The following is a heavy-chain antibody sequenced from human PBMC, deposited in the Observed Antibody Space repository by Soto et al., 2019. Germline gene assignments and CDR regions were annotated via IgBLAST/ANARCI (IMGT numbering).Heavy chain of an antibody. CDR3: ARHRPSDIVATHYYYYMDV. Sequence: GESLKISCKGSGYSFTSYWIGWVRQMPGKGLEWMGIIYPGDSDTRYSPSFQGQVTISADKSISTAYLQWSSLKASDTAMYYCARHRPSDIVATHYYYYMDVWDKGTTVTVSS. D-gene: IGHD5-12*01. CDR1: GYSFTSYW. V-gene: IGHV5-51*01. CDR2: IYPGDSDT. J-gene: IGHJ6*03.